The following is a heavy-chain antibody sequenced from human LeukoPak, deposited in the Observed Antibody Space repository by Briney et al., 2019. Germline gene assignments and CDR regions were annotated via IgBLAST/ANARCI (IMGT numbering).Heavy chain of an antibody. CDR2: IYYSGST. J-gene: IGHJ4*02. CDR3: ARALWTGFIDY. V-gene: IGHV4-59*01. CDR1: GGSISSYY. Sequence: KPSETLSLTCTVSGGSISSYYWSWIRQPPGKGLEWIGYIYYSGSTNYNPSLKSRVTISVDTSKNQFSLKLSSVTAADTAVYYCARALWTGFIDYWGQGTLVTVSS. D-gene: IGHD3/OR15-3a*01.